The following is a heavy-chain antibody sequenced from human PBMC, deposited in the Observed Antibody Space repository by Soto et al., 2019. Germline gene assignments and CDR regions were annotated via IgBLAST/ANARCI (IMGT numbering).Heavy chain of an antibody. V-gene: IGHV4-59*08. Sequence: SETLSLTCTVSGGSISSYYWSWIRQPPGKGLEWIGYIYYSGSTNYNPSLKSRVTISVDTSKNQFSLKLSSVTAADTAVYYCASNGGGGYMDVWGKGTTVTVSS. CDR2: IYYSGST. J-gene: IGHJ6*03. CDR3: ASNGGGGYMDV. D-gene: IGHD2-15*01. CDR1: GGSISSYY.